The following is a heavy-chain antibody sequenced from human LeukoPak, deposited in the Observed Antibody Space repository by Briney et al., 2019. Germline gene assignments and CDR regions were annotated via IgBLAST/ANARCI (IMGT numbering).Heavy chain of an antibody. CDR2: ISAYNGNT. CDR3: ARDGRWLQLGWFDP. CDR1: GYTFTSYG. D-gene: IGHD5-24*01. J-gene: IGHJ5*02. Sequence: ASVKVSCKASGYTFTSYGISWVRQAPGQGLEWMGWISAYNGNTTYAQKLQGRVTITADKSTSTAYMELSSLRSDDTAVYYCARDGRWLQLGWFDPWGQGTLVTVSS. V-gene: IGHV1-18*01.